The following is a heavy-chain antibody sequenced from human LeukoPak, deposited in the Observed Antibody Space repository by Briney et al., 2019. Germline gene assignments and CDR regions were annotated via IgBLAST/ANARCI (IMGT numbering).Heavy chain of an antibody. D-gene: IGHD3-22*01. V-gene: IGHV3-21*01. CDR1: GFTFSSYS. Sequence: GGSLRLSCAASGFTFSSYSMNWVRQAPGKGLEWVSSISSSSSYIYYADSVKGRFTISRDNAKNSLYLQMNSLRAEDTAVYYCAKSHHYDSSGYLLGYWGQGTLVTVSS. J-gene: IGHJ4*02. CDR2: ISSSSSYI. CDR3: AKSHHYDSSGYLLGY.